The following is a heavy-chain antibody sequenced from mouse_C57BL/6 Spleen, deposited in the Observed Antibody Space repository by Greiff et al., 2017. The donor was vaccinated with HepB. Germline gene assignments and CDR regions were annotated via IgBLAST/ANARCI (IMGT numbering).Heavy chain of an antibody. J-gene: IGHJ2*01. CDR2: IDPSDSET. CDR3: ARHGYFDY. D-gene: IGHD1-1*02. V-gene: IGHV1-52*01. CDR1: GYTFTSYW. Sequence: VQLQQPGAELVRPGSSVKLSCKASGYTFTSYWMHWVKQRPIQGLEWIGNIDPSDSETHYNQKFKDKATLTVDKSSSTAYMQLSSLTSEYSAVYYCARHGYFDYWGQGTTLTVSS.